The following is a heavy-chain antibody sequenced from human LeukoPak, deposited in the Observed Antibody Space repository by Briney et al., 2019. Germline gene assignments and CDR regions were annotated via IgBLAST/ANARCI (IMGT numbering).Heavy chain of an antibody. Sequence: PGESLKLSCTGSGYTFTSYWIGWVRQTPGKGLEWMGIIYPGDSDTKYTPSFQGQLTISADKSISTAYLQWSSLKASDTAMYYCARPRVLGPPDGMDVWGQGTTVTVSS. V-gene: IGHV5-51*01. CDR2: IYPGDSDT. CDR3: ARPRVLGPPDGMDV. J-gene: IGHJ6*02. D-gene: IGHD2-15*01. CDR1: GYTFTSYW.